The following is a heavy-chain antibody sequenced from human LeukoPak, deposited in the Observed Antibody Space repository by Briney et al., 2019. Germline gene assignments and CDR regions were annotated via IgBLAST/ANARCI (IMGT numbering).Heavy chain of an antibody. CDR1: GFTFSSYA. Sequence: PGGSLRLSCAASGFTFSSYAMSWVRQAPGKGLERVSAISGSGGSTYYADSVKGRFTISRDNAKNSLYLQMNSLRAEDTAVYCCARDPGDSSSWPNFDYWGQGTLVTVSS. J-gene: IGHJ4*02. CDR2: ISGSGGST. V-gene: IGHV3-23*01. CDR3: ARDPGDSSSWPNFDY. D-gene: IGHD6-13*01.